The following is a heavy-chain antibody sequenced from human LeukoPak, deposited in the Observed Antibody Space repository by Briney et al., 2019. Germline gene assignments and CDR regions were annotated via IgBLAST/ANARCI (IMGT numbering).Heavy chain of an antibody. CDR2: IYSGGST. CDR3: VRDSAY. Sequence: GGSLRLSCAASGFTVNTNYMSWVRQAPGKGLEWVSVIYSGGSTYYADSVKGRFSISRDKSKNTLYLQMNSLRAEDTAVYYCVRDSAYWGQGTLVTVSS. V-gene: IGHV3-53*01. CDR1: GFTVNTNY. J-gene: IGHJ4*02.